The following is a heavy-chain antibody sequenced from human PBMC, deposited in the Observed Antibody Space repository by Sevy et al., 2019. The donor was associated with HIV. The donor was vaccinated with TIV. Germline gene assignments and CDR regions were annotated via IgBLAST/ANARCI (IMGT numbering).Heavy chain of an antibody. Sequence: GESLKISCKGSGYSFTNYWIGWVRQMPGKGLELMGIIYPGESDTRYSPSFQGQVTISADKSISTAYLQWRSLRASDTAMYYCARFGSYRLAYYGMDVWGQGTTVTVSS. CDR2: IYPGESDT. J-gene: IGHJ6*02. CDR3: ARFGSYRLAYYGMDV. V-gene: IGHV5-51*01. D-gene: IGHD2-15*01. CDR1: GYSFTNYW.